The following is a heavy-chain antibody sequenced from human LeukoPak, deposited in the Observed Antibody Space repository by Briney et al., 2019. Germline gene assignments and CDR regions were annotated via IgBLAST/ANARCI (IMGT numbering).Heavy chain of an antibody. J-gene: IGHJ4*02. CDR2: IGVTSSIV. Sequence: GRSLRLSCAVPGFTFSTYLMHWVRQAPGKGLEWISYIGVTSSIVYYSDSVKGRFTISRDNAENSLYLQMNSLRDEDTAVYYCARGRPEDYWGQGTLVTVSS. D-gene: IGHD2-2*01. V-gene: IGHV3-48*02. CDR1: GFTFSTYL. CDR3: ARGRPEDY.